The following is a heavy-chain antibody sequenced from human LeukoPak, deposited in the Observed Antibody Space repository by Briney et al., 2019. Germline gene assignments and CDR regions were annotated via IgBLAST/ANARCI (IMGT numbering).Heavy chain of an antibody. CDR1: GYTFTSYG. J-gene: IGHJ3*02. CDR2: ISAYNSNT. D-gene: IGHD1-26*01. CDR3: ARGIDSASPPLGTFEI. V-gene: IGHV1-18*01. Sequence: GASVKVSCKASGYTFTSYGINWVRQAPGQGLEWMGWISAYNSNTHYAQKLQGRVTMTTDTSTSTAYMELRSLRSDDTAVYYCARGIDSASPPLGTFEIWGQGTMVTVSS.